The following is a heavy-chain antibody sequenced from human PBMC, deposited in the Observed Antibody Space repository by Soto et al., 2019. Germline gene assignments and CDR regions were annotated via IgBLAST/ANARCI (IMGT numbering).Heavy chain of an antibody. J-gene: IGHJ4*02. V-gene: IGHV6-1*01. CDR1: GDSVSSNSAA. CDR2: TYHRSKWYN. CDR3: ERLGGGAVDY. Sequence: SQTLSLPCAISGDSVSSNSAAWNWIRQSPSRGLEWLGRTYHRSKWYNDYAVSVKSRITINPDTSKNQFSLQLKSVTPEDTAVFYWERLGGGAVDYWGQGTPVTFSS. D-gene: IGHD3-16*01.